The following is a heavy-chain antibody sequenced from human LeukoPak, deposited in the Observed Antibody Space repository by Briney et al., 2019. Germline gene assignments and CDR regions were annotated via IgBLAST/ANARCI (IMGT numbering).Heavy chain of an antibody. CDR1: GYSISSGYY. D-gene: IGHD3-10*01. V-gene: IGHV4-38-2*01. CDR2: MYHSGST. CDR3: ARHKKGLGELSPFDY. J-gene: IGHJ4*02. Sequence: SETLSLTCAASGYSISSGYYWGWIRQPPGKGLEWIGSMYHSGSTYYSPSLKSRVTISVDTSKNQFSLKLSSVTAADTAVYYCARHKKGLGELSPFDYWGQGTLVTVSS.